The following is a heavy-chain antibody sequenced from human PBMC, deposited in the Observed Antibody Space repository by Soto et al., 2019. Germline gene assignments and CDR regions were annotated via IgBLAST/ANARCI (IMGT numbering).Heavy chain of an antibody. CDR3: TREAGWQRMVPDD. CDR1: GYTFTSYG. Sequence: QVQLVQSGSEVKKPGASVNVSCKAFGYTFTSYGFSWVRQVPGQGLEWLGWISAFNGDTQYAQTMKGSLTVTTDTSTTTVHMQLRSLTPADTAVYYCTREAGWQRMVPDDWGQGTLVSVS. D-gene: IGHD6-25*01. V-gene: IGHV1-18*04. J-gene: IGHJ4*02. CDR2: ISAFNGDT.